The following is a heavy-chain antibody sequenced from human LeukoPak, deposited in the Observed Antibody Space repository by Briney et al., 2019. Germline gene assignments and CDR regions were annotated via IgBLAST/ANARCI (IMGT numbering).Heavy chain of an antibody. D-gene: IGHD1-1*01. J-gene: IGHJ4*02. CDR3: ARDPGNWNDQGPHLFFDY. CDR2: ISTYNGNT. Sequence: GASVKVSCKASGYTFINYDFSWVRQAPGQGLEWMGWISTYNGNTNYAQKLQGRVTMTTDTSTSTAYMELRSLRFDDTAVYYCARDPGNWNDQGPHLFFDYWGQGTLVTVSS. V-gene: IGHV1-18*01. CDR1: GYTFINYD.